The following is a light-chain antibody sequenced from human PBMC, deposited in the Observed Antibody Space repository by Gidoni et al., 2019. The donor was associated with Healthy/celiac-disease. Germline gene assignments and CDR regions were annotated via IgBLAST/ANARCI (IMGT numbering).Light chain of an antibody. Sequence: EIVLTQSPATLSLSPGERATISCRASQSVSSYLAWYQQKPCQAPRLLIYDASNRATGIPARFSGSGSVTDFTLTIISLEPEDFAVYYCHQRSNWPPTFTFGPGTKVDIK. CDR1: QSVSSY. CDR3: HQRSNWPPTFT. V-gene: IGKV3-11*01. CDR2: DAS. J-gene: IGKJ3*01.